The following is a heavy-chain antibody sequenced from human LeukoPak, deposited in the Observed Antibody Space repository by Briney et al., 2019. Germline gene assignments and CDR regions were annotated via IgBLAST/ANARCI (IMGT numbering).Heavy chain of an antibody. CDR2: TSSSDAGK. J-gene: IGHJ4*02. CDR1: GFSLSSYA. V-gene: IGHV3-23*01. D-gene: IGHD2-15*01. Sequence: GGSLRLSCTVSGFSLSSYALSWVRRAPGKGLEWVSATSSSDAGKYYADSVRGRFTISRDNSRNTMYLPMNSLRVEDAAVYYCAKAPVTSCRGAFCYPFDSWGQGTLVTVSS. CDR3: AKAPVTSCRGAFCYPFDS.